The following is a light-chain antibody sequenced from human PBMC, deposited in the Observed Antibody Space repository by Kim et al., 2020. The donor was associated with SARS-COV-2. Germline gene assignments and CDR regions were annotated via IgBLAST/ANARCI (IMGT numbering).Light chain of an antibody. CDR1: SSDIGDYNY. Sequence: LTQPASVSGSPGQSITISCTGTSSDIGDYNYVSWYQQNPGKAPKLLIFEVNNRPSGISNRFSGSKSGNTASLTISGLQAEDEADYYCSSYKPPSILILGGGTQLTVL. V-gene: IGLV2-14*01. J-gene: IGLJ2*01. CDR3: SSYKPPSILI. CDR2: EVN.